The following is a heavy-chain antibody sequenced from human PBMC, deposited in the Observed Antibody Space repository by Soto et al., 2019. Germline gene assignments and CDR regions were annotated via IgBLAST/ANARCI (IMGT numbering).Heavy chain of an antibody. CDR1: GYTFTGYY. Sequence: QVQLVQSGAEVKKPGASVKVSCKASGYTFTGYYMHWVRQAPGQGLEWMGWINPNSGGTNYAQKFQGWVTMTRDTSISTAYMELSRLSSDDTAVYYCARGPNAVRGRYGMDVWGQGTTVTVSS. D-gene: IGHD3-10*01. CDR3: ARGPNAVRGRYGMDV. V-gene: IGHV1-2*04. CDR2: INPNSGGT. J-gene: IGHJ6*02.